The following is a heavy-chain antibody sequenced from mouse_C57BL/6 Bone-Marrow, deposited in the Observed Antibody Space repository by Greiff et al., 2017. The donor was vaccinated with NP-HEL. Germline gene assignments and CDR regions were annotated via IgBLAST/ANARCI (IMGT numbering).Heavy chain of an antibody. J-gene: IGHJ1*03. CDR2: IDPSDSET. V-gene: IGHV1-52*01. Sequence: QVQLQQPGAELVRPGSSVKLSCKASGYTFTSYWMHWVKQRPIQGLEWIGNIDPSDSETHYNQKFKDKATLTVDQSSSTAYMQLSSLTSEDSAVDYCARSGSSYWYFDVWGTGTTVTVSS. CDR1: GYTFTSYW. CDR3: ARSGSSYWYFDV. D-gene: IGHD1-1*01.